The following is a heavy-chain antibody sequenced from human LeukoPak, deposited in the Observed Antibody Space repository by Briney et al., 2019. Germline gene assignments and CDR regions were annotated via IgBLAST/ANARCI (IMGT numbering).Heavy chain of an antibody. D-gene: IGHD1-26*01. V-gene: IGHV4-39*07. J-gene: IGHJ6*03. CDR1: GGSISSSSYY. Sequence: PSETLSLTCTVSGGSISSSSYYWGWIRQPPGKGLEWIGEINHSGSTNYNPSLKSRVTISVDTSKNQFSLKLSSVTAADTAVYYCARVESGGYYYYMDVWGKGTTVTVSS. CDR3: ARVESGGYYYYMDV. CDR2: INHSGST.